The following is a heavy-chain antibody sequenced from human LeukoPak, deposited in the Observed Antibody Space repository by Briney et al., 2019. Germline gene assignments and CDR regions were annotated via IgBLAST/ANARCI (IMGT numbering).Heavy chain of an antibody. Sequence: SETLSLTCTVSGGSISSYYWSWIRQPPGKGLEWIGYIYYSGSTNYNPSLKSRVTISVDTSKNQFSLKLSSVTAADTAVYYCARHSTQQLVYYFGYWGQGTLVTVSS. CDR2: IYYSGST. CDR1: GGSISSYY. D-gene: IGHD6-13*01. V-gene: IGHV4-59*08. CDR3: ARHSTQQLVYYFGY. J-gene: IGHJ4*02.